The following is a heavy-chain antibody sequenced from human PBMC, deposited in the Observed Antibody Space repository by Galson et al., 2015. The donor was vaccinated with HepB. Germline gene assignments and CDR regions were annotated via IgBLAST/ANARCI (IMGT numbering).Heavy chain of an antibody. D-gene: IGHD1-1*01. J-gene: IGHJ6*02. CDR1: GYTFSSYA. Sequence: SVEVYCKASGYTFSSYAMNWERQAPGQGLEWMGWINTNTGNPTYAQGFTGRFVFSLDTSVSTAYLQINSLKAEDTAVYFCARAGGYYYYYYGMDVWGQGTTVTVSS. V-gene: IGHV7-4-1*02. CDR3: ARAGGYYYYYYGMDV. CDR2: INTNTGNP.